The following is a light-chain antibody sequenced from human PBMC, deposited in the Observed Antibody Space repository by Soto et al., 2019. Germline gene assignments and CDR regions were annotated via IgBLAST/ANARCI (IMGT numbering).Light chain of an antibody. CDR2: KVS. CDR1: QSLVHSDGNSY. CDR3: MQGTQWPYT. V-gene: IGKV2-30*02. J-gene: IGKJ2*01. Sequence: DVLMTQSPLSLPVTLGQPASVSCRSSQSLVHSDGNSYLSWFQQRPGQSPRRLIYKVSNRDSGGPDRFSGSGSDTDFTLKISRVEAEDVGVYYCMQGTQWPYTWGQGTQREIK.